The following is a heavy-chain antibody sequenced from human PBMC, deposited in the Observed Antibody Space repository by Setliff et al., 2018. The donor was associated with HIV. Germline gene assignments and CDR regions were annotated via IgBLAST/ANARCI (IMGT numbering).Heavy chain of an antibody. D-gene: IGHD3-22*01. V-gene: IGHV4-61*05. CDR3: ARDFTYDNSGSLTGYGMDV. CDR2: INHSGST. CDR1: GGSIRSSSYY. J-gene: IGHJ6*02. Sequence: SETLSLTCTVSGGSIRSSSYYWGWIRQPPGKGLEWIGEINHSGSTTYNPSLKSRVTISTDWHRNQFSLELRSVTTADTAVYYCARDFTYDNSGSLTGYGMDVWGQGTAVTVSS.